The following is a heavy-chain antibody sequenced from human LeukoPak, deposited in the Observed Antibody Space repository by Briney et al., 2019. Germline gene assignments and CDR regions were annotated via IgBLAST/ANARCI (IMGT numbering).Heavy chain of an antibody. CDR2: MSGNGDT. CDR3: AKGGGSTSWKIDY. Sequence: GGSLRLSCAASGFTFSIYAMNWVRQTPGKGLEWVSSMSGNGDTYYADSVKGRFTISRDDSKNTLHLQMNIMRAEDSAKYYCAKGGGSTSWKIDYWGQGTLVTVSS. D-gene: IGHD2-2*01. J-gene: IGHJ4*02. V-gene: IGHV3-23*01. CDR1: GFTFSIYA.